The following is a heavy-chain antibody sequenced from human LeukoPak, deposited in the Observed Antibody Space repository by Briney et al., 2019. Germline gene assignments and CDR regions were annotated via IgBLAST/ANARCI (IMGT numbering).Heavy chain of an antibody. V-gene: IGHV1-46*01. CDR3: ATDRVTDDAFDI. CDR2: INPSGGST. D-gene: IGHD5-18*01. J-gene: IGHJ3*02. Sequence: ASVKVSCKASGYTLTSYYMHWVRQAPGQGLEWMGIINPSGGSTNYAQKFQGRVTMTRDMSTRTVYMELSRLRSDDTAVYYCATDRVTDDAFDIWGQGTMVTVSS. CDR1: GYTLTSYY.